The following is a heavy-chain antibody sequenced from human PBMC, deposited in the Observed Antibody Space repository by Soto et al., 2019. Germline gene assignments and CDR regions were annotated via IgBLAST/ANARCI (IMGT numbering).Heavy chain of an antibody. V-gene: IGHV1-3*01. Sequence: GASVKVSCKASGYTFTSYAMHWVRQAPGQRLEWMGWINAGNGNTKYSQKFQGRVTITRDTSASTAYMELSSLRSEDTAVYYCARERTMVRWDGIDVWGQGTTVTVSS. D-gene: IGHD3-10*01. CDR2: INAGNGNT. CDR1: GYTFTSYA. J-gene: IGHJ6*02. CDR3: ARERTMVRWDGIDV.